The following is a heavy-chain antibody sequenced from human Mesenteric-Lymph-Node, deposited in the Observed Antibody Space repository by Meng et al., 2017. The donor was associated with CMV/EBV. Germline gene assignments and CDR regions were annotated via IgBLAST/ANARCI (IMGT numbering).Heavy chain of an antibody. J-gene: IGHJ4*02. CDR2: IYSDGSGT. CDR1: GFTFSNYC. V-gene: IGHV3-74*01. D-gene: IGHD2-2*01. Sequence: GESLKISCAASGFTFSNYCMHWVRQAPGKGLVWVSRIYSDGSGTSYADSVKGRFTISRDNAKNTLYLQMNSLRAEDTAVYFCASPRYCTSTSCYSFDYWGQGTLVTVSS. CDR3: ASPRYCTSTSCYSFDY.